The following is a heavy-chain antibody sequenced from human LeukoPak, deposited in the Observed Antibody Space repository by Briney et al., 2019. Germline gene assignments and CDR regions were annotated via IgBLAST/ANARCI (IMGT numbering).Heavy chain of an antibody. CDR2: INHSGST. CDR3: VRGVSSGL. Sequence: SETLSLTCAVYGGSFSGYYWSWIRQPPGKGLEWIGEINHSGSTNYNPPLKSRVTISVDTSKNQFSLKLTSVTPADTAVYYCVRGVSSGLWGQGTLVTVSS. J-gene: IGHJ4*02. CDR1: GGSFSGYY. D-gene: IGHD3-22*01. V-gene: IGHV4-34*01.